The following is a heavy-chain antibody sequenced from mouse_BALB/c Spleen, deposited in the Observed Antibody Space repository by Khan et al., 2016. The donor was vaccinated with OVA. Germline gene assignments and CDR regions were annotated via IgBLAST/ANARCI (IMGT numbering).Heavy chain of an antibody. CDR1: GYTITDSY. V-gene: IGHV14-3*02. J-gene: IGHJ4*01. CDR2: IYPANGNT. Sequence: MQLEESGAELVKPGASVKLSCTASGYTITDSYMHWVKQRPEQGLEWIGTIYPANGNTKYDPKFQGKATITTDKSSNTAYLQLSSLTSEDSAVYYCASVRVYAMDYWGQGTSVTVSS. CDR3: ASVRVYAMDY.